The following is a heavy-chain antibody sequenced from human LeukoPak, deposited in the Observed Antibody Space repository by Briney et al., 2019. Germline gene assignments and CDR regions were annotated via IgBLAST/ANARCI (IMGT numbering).Heavy chain of an antibody. CDR2: INPNSGAT. D-gene: IGHD4-17*01. CDR3: ARSSTDFYFYGMDA. CDR1: GYTFIAYY. J-gene: IGHJ6*02. V-gene: IGHV1-2*02. Sequence: GASVQVSCKASGYTFIAYYIHWVRQAPGQGLGWMGWINPNSGATNSSQKFLRRVTMTRDTSSSSAYMDLSRLTSDDTAVYYCARSSTDFYFYGMDAWGQGTTVTVSS.